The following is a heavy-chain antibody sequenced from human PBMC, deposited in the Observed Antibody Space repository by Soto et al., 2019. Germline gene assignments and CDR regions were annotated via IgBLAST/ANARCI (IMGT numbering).Heavy chain of an antibody. Sequence: QVQLQQWGAGLLKPSETLSLTCADYGGSFSGYYWSWIRQPPGKGLEWIGEINHSGSTNYNPSLKSRVTISVATSKNQFSLKLSSVTAADTAVYYCARVTGRYYYGMDVWGQGTTVTVSS. J-gene: IGHJ6*02. CDR2: INHSGST. CDR1: GGSFSGYY. CDR3: ARVTGRYYYGMDV. V-gene: IGHV4-34*01.